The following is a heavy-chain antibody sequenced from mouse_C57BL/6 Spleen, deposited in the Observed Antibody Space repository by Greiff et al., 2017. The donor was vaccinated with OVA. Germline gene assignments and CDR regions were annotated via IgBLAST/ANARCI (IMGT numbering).Heavy chain of an antibody. V-gene: IGHV1-4*01. D-gene: IGHD2-2*01. J-gene: IGHJ2*01. Sequence: QVQLKESGAELARPGASVKMSCKASGYTFTSYTMHWVKQRPGQGLEWIGYINPSSGYTKYNQKFKDKATLTADKSSSTAYMQLSSLTSEDSAVYYCARFEGVTTRIDYWGQGTTLTVSS. CDR1: GYTFTSYT. CDR2: INPSSGYT. CDR3: ARFEGVTTRIDY.